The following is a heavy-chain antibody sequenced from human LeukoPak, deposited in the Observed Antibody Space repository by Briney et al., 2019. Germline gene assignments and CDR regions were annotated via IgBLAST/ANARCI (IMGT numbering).Heavy chain of an antibody. J-gene: IGHJ4*02. CDR1: GGSISSYY. V-gene: IGHV4-59*12. D-gene: IGHD6-13*01. CDR3: ARELRRYSSSWYNFDY. CDR2: IYYSGST. Sequence: SETLSLTCTVSGGSISSYYWSWIRQPPGKGLEWIGYIYYSGSTNYNPSLKSRVTISVDRSKNQFSLKLSSVTAADTAVYYCARELRRYSSSWYNFDYWGQGTLVTVSS.